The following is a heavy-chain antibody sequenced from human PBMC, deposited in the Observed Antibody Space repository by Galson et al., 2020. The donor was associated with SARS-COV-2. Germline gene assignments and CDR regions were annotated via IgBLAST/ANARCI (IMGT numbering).Heavy chain of an antibody. V-gene: IGHV3-23*01. Sequence: GGSLRLSCAASGFTFRSYAMSWVRQSPGKGLEWVSSISGTGRSTDYADHAKGRFTISRDNSKNTMYLQMNSLRGDDTAVYYCAKDDWGSPYYFDYWGQGTLVTVSS. CDR2: ISGTGRST. CDR3: AKDDWGSPYYFDY. D-gene: IGHD7-27*01. J-gene: IGHJ4*02. CDR1: GFTFRSYA.